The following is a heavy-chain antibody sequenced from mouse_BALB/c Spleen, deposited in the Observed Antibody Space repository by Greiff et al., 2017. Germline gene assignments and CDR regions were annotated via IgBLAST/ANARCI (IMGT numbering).Heavy chain of an antibody. V-gene: IGHV5-17*02. CDR2: ISSGSSTI. J-gene: IGHJ2*01. Sequence: EVMLVESGGGLVQPGGSRKLSCAASGFTFSSFGMHWVRQAPEKGLEWVAYISSGSSTIYYADTVKGRFTISRDNPKNTLFLQMTSLRSEDTAMYYCARDGYYYFDYWGQGTTLTVSS. CDR3: ARDGYYYFDY. D-gene: IGHD2-3*01. CDR1: GFTFSSFG.